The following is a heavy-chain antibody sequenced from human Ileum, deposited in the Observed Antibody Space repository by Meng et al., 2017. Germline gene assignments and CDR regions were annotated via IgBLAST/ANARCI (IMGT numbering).Heavy chain of an antibody. CDR3: ARVNRYSSTWYFDY. J-gene: IGHJ4*02. Sequence: QVKLVQSGAELKKPGASVKVACKALGYTLTSSGITWVRQAPGQGLEWMGGIIPIFGIANYAQKFQGRITITADESTSTAYMELSSLRSEDTAVYYCARVNRYSSTWYFDYWGQGTLVTVSS. CDR1: GYTLTSSG. V-gene: IGHV1-69*13. CDR2: IIPIFGIA. D-gene: IGHD6-13*01.